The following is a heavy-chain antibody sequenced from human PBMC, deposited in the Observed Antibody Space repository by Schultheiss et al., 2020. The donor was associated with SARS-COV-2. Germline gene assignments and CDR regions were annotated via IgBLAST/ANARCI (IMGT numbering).Heavy chain of an antibody. CDR2: IYYSGST. CDR1: GGSISSYY. CDR3: GRVMNRESAIDY. Sequence: SETLSLTCTVSGGSISSYYWSWIRQPPGKGLEWIGYIYYSGSTNYHPSLKSRVSVSVDTSKSQFSLKLSSVTAADTAVYYCGRVMNRESAIDYWGQGTLVTVSS. D-gene: IGHD2-2*02. J-gene: IGHJ4*02. V-gene: IGHV4-59*08.